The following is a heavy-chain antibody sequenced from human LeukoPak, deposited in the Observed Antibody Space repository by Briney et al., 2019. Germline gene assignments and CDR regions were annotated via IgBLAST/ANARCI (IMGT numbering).Heavy chain of an antibody. CDR2: INHSGST. D-gene: IGHD4-17*01. CDR3: ARVASDYAFGF. CDR1: GGSFSGYY. Sequence: SETLSLTCAVYGGSFSGYYWSWIRQPPGKGLEWIGEINHSGSTNYNPSLKSRVTMSVDTSKNQFSLKLSSVTAADTAVYYCARVASDYAFGFWGQGTLVTVSS. V-gene: IGHV4-34*01. J-gene: IGHJ4*02.